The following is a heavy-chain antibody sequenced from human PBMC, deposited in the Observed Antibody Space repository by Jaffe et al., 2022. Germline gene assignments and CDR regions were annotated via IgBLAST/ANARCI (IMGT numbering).Heavy chain of an antibody. Sequence: EVQLVESGGGVVRPGGSLRLSCAASGFTFDDYGMSWVRQAPGKGLEWVSGINWNGGSTGYADSVKGRFTISRDNAKNSLYLQMNSLRAEDTALYHCARVAGYSSSWYVHQTRANDYYYYYMDVWGKGTTVTVSS. CDR2: INWNGGST. CDR3: ARVAGYSSSWYVHQTRANDYYYYYMDV. D-gene: IGHD6-13*01. CDR1: GFTFDDYG. V-gene: IGHV3-20*01. J-gene: IGHJ6*03.